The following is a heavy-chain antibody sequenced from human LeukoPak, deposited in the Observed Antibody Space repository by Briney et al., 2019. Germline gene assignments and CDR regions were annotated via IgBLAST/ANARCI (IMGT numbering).Heavy chain of an antibody. CDR2: ISADGGST. CDR1: GLNFGDSA. J-gene: IGHJ4*02. Sequence: PGGSLRLSCVASGLNFGDSAMHWVRQAPGKGLEWVSLISADGGSTFSADSVKGRFSISRDNSKNSLYLQMDSLRSEDTAMYYCAKESGKFDYWGQGTLSAVSS. CDR3: AKESGKFDY. V-gene: IGHV3-43*02.